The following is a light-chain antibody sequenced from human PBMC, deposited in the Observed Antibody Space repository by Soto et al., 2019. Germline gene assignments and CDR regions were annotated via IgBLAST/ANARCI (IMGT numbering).Light chain of an antibody. CDR3: HQYNNWPLT. CDR1: QSVSSN. J-gene: IGKJ5*01. CDR2: DAS. Sequence: EIVITQSPATLSVSPGERATLSCRASQSVSSNLAWYQQKPGQAPRLLIYDASTRATGFPARFSGSGSGTELTLTISSXQSEDFAVYYCHQYNNWPLTFGQGTRLEIK. V-gene: IGKV3-15*01.